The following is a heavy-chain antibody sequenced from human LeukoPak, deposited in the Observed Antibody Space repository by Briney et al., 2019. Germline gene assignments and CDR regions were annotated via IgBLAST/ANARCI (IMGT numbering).Heavy chain of an antibody. CDR3: ARHRSGNRSAWYGVYYFYGMDV. J-gene: IGHJ6*02. Sequence: SETLSLTCTVSGGSISSYYWSRVRQPPGKGLEWIGYISYTGSTNYNPSLKSRVTISVDTSKNQFSLKLSSVTAADTAVYYCARHRSGNRSAWYGVYYFYGMDVWGQGTTVTVSS. D-gene: IGHD6-19*01. CDR1: GGSISSYY. V-gene: IGHV4-59*08. CDR2: ISYTGST.